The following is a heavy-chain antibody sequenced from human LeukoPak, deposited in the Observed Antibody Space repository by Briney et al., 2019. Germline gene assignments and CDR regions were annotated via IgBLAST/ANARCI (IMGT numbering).Heavy chain of an antibody. V-gene: IGHV1-8*01. J-gene: IGHJ5*02. CDR1: GYTFTSYD. Sequence: ASVKLSCEASGYTFTSYDINCVRHASGQGRVWMGWMNPHSGNTVYAQKFQGRVTMTRNTYIRTAHMELSSLRSEDTAVYYCARPEAGGYCSSTSCYRDLLRFEPWGQGTLVTVSS. CDR2: MNPHSGNT. CDR3: ARPEAGGYCSSTSCYRDLLRFEP. D-gene: IGHD2-2*01.